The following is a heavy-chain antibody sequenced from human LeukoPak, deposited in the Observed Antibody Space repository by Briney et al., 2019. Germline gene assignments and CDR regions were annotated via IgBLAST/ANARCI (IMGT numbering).Heavy chain of an antibody. CDR2: INLEGSEN. CDR1: GFIFSKYW. CDR3: SGWYDSGAFDM. V-gene: IGHV3-7*01. Sequence: PGGSLRLSCAASGFIFSKYWMSWVRQAPGKGLEWVASINLEGSENYYVDSVEGRFPIFRDTAKHSLYLQINSLRAEATAVYYCSGWYDSGAFDMWGPGTVVIVSS. D-gene: IGHD6-19*01. J-gene: IGHJ3*02.